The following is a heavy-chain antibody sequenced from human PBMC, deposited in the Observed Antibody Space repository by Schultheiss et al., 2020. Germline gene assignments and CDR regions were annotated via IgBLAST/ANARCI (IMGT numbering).Heavy chain of an antibody. Sequence: GGSLRLSCVVSGFTFSSYGMTWVRQAPGKGLEWVAVISYDGSNKYYADSVKGRFTISRDNSKNTLYLQMNSLRTEDTAVYYCAKASFPGYSSSWSPFDYWGQGTLVTVSS. CDR3: AKASFPGYSSSWSPFDY. V-gene: IGHV3-30*18. D-gene: IGHD6-13*01. J-gene: IGHJ4*02. CDR2: ISYDGSNK. CDR1: GFTFSSYG.